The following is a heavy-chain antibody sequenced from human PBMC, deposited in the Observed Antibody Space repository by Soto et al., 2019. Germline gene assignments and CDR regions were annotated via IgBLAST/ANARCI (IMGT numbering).Heavy chain of an antibody. CDR3: ARALAYCGGDCYSFVGGYFDY. V-gene: IGHV1-69*01. Sequence: QVQLVQSGAEVKKPGSSVKVSCKASGGTFSSYAISWVRQAPGQGLEWMGGIIPIFGTANYAQKFQCRVTITADESTSTAYMELSSLRSEDTAVYYCARALAYCGGDCYSFVGGYFDYWGQGTLVTVSS. D-gene: IGHD2-21*02. J-gene: IGHJ4*02. CDR2: IIPIFGTA. CDR1: GGTFSSYA.